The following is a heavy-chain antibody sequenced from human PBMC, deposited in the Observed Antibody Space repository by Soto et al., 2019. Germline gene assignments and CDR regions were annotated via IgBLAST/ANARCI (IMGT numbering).Heavy chain of an antibody. D-gene: IGHD2-21*02. Sequence: LRLSCAASGFTFGNYAMNWVRQAPGKGLEWISSISDPGTSTYYANSVKGRFSMSRDNSKNTLFLQMNRLRADDTAVYFCAKSLVTPSDAFDLWGRGTLVTVSS. CDR1: GFTFGNYA. CDR2: ISDPGTST. CDR3: AKSLVTPSDAFDL. J-gene: IGHJ3*01. V-gene: IGHV3-23*01.